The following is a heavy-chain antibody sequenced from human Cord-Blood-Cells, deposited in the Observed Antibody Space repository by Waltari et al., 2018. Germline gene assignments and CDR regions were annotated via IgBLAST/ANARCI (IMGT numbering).Heavy chain of an antibody. CDR2: ISGSGGST. CDR3: AKDPPGYWGAFDI. V-gene: IGHV3-23*01. Sequence: EVQLLESGGGLVQPGGSLRLSCAASGFTFSSYAMRWVSQAPGKGLEWVSAISGSGGSTYYADSVKGRFTISRDNSKNTLYLQMNSLRAEDTAVYYCAKDPPGYWGAFDIWGQGTMVTVSS. D-gene: IGHD7-27*01. J-gene: IGHJ3*02. CDR1: GFTFSSYA.